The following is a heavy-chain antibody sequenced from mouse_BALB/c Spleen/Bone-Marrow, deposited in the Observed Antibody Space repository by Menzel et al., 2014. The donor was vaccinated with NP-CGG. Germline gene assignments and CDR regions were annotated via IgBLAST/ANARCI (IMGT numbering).Heavy chain of an antibody. CDR1: GCNIKDTY. V-gene: IGHV14-3*02. D-gene: IGHD2-4*01. J-gene: IGHJ3*01. CDR3: ARGDYGAFAY. CDR2: IDPANGNT. Sequence: EVQRVESGAELVKPGASVKLSCTASGCNIKDTYMHWVKQRPEQGLEWIARIDPANGNTKYDPKFQGKATMTADTSSNTAYLQLSSLTSEDTAVYYCARGDYGAFAYWGQGTLVTVSA.